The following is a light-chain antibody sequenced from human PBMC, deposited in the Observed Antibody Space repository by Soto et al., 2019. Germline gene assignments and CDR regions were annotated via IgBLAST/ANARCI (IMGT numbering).Light chain of an antibody. Sequence: QSALTQPASVSGSPGQSITISCTGTSCDIGSYDLVSWYQQHPGTAPKLIIYEVTKRPSGVSTRFSGSKSGNTASLTISGLQAVDEADYYCCSFADFTYVFGTGTKVTVL. J-gene: IGLJ1*01. CDR2: EVT. CDR3: CSFADFTYV. CDR1: SCDIGSYDL. V-gene: IGLV2-23*02.